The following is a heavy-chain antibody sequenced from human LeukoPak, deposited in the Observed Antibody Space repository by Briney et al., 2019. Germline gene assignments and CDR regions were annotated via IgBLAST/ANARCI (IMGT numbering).Heavy chain of an antibody. CDR3: AREIRYSSSSGTWFDP. J-gene: IGHJ5*02. D-gene: IGHD6-6*01. CDR1: GYTFTTYN. Sequence: ASVKVSCKASGYTFTTYNINWVRQATGQGLEWMGWMNPNSGNTGYAQKFQRRVTITRNTSISTAYMELSSLRSEDTAVYYCAREIRYSSSSGTWFDPWGQGTLVTVSS. CDR2: MNPNSGNT. V-gene: IGHV1-8*03.